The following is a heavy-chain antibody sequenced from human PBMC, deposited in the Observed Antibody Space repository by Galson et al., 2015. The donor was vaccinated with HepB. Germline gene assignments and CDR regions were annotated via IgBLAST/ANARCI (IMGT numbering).Heavy chain of an antibody. J-gene: IGHJ5*02. CDR1: GYTFTSYG. CDR2: ISAYNGDT. D-gene: IGHD2-21*01. CDR3: ARVVGFASSRGGTYWFDP. Sequence: SVKVSCKASGYTFTSYGITWVRQAPGQGLEWMGLISAYNGDTNYVQKLKGRVTMTTDTSTSTAYMELRSLTSDDTAVYYCARVVGFASSRGGTYWFDPWGQGTLVTVSS. V-gene: IGHV1-18*01.